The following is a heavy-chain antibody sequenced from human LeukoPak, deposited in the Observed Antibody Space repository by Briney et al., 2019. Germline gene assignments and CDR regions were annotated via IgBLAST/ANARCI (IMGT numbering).Heavy chain of an antibody. V-gene: IGHV1-46*01. D-gene: IGHD6-19*01. J-gene: IGHJ4*02. CDR3: AGGSSSGWYAY. CDR1: GYTFTSYY. CDR2: INPSGGST. Sequence: GASVKVSCKASGYTFTSYYMHWVRQAPGQGLEWMGIINPSGGSTSYAQKFQGRVTMTTDTSTSTAYMELRSLRSDDTAVYYCAGGSSSGWYAYWGQGTLVTVSS.